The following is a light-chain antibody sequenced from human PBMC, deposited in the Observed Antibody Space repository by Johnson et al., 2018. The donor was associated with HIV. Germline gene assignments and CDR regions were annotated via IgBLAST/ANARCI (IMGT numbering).Light chain of an antibody. CDR2: ENN. J-gene: IGLJ1*01. V-gene: IGLV1-51*02. CDR3: GTWDSSLSAGYV. Sequence: QSVLTQPPSVSAAPGQKVTISCSGSSSNIGNNYVSWYQQLPGTAPKLLIYENNKRPSGIPDRFSGSKSGTSATLGLTGLPTGDEADYYCGTWDSSLSAGYVFGTGTKVTVL. CDR1: SSNIGNNY.